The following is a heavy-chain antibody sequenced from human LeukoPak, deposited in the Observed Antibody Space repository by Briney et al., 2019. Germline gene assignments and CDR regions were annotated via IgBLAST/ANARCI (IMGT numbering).Heavy chain of an antibody. J-gene: IGHJ4*02. Sequence: PGGSLRLSCAASGFTFSSYAMSWVRQAPWKGLEWVSAISGSGGSTYYADSVKGRFTISRDNSKNTLYLQMNSLRAEDTVVYYCAKDSAVATIRSPFDYWGQGTLVTVSS. CDR2: ISGSGGST. CDR3: AKDSAVATIRSPFDY. V-gene: IGHV3-23*01. CDR1: GFTFSSYA. D-gene: IGHD5-12*01.